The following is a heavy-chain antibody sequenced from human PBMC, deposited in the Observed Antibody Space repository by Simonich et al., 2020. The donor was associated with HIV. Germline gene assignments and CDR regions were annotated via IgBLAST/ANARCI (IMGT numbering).Heavy chain of an antibody. Sequence: QVQLQESGPGLVKPSETLSLTCAVSGYSVSSAYYWGWIRQPPGKGLEWIGTYHHGSSHYTPSLKSRLTISVDMSKNQVYLNLSSVTAADTAVYYCGMTNYGSGIDYWGQGTLVTVSS. D-gene: IGHD3-10*01. V-gene: IGHV4-38-2*01. J-gene: IGHJ4*02. CDR3: GMTNYGSGIDY. CDR2: YHHGSS. CDR1: GYSVSSAYY.